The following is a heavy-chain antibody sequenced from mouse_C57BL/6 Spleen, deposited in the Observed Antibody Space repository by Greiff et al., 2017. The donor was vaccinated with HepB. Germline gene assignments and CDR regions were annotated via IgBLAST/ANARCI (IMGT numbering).Heavy chain of an antibody. CDR3: ARSGSSSYYFDY. D-gene: IGHD1-1*01. Sequence: QVQLQQSGTELVKPGASVKLSCKASGYTFTSYWMHWVKQRPGQGLEWIGNINPSNGGTNYNEKFKSKATLTVDKSSSTAYMQLSSLTSEDSAVYYCARSGSSSYYFDYWGQGTTLTVSS. J-gene: IGHJ2*01. CDR2: INPSNGGT. V-gene: IGHV1-53*01. CDR1: GYTFTSYW.